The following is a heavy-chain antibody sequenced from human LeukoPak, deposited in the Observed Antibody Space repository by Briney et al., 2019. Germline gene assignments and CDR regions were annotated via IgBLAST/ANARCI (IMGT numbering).Heavy chain of an antibody. CDR3: TTSTSPGIDY. CDR1: GFTFSNAW. Sequence: GGSLRLSCAASGFTFSNAWMSWVRQAPGKGLEWVGRIKSKIHGGTTDYAAPVKGRFSISRDDSKDALYLQMNSLETEDTAVYYCTTSTSPGIDYWGQGTLVTVSS. J-gene: IGHJ4*02. V-gene: IGHV3-15*01. D-gene: IGHD2/OR15-2a*01. CDR2: IKSKIHGGTT.